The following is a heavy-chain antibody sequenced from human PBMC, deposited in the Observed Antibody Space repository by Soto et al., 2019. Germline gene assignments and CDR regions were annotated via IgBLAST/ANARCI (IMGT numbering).Heavy chain of an antibody. V-gene: IGHV4-31*03. J-gene: IGHJ4*02. CDR2: IYFSGST. CDR3: ASGDAWGMIFAS. Sequence: QVQLQESGPGLVQPSQTLSLTRTVSGASVNSGGYYWSWIRQLPGKGLEWIGYIYFSGSTYYNPSLESRVTISLDTSQNQFSLKLSSVIVADTAVYYCASGDAWGMIFASWGQGTLVTVS. CDR1: GASVNSGGYY. D-gene: IGHD3-16*01.